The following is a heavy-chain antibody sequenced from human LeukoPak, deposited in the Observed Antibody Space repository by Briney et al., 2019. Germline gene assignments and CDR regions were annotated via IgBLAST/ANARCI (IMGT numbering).Heavy chain of an antibody. CDR1: GFTFSSYS. V-gene: IGHV3-21*01. J-gene: IGHJ5*02. CDR2: ISSSSSYI. Sequence: PGGSLLLSCAASGFTFSSYSMNWVRQAPGKGLEWVSSISSSSSYIYYADSVKGRFTISRDNAKNSLYLQMNSLRAEDTAVYYCARDRTAAAYNWFDPWGQGTLVTVSS. D-gene: IGHD6-13*01. CDR3: ARDRTAAAYNWFDP.